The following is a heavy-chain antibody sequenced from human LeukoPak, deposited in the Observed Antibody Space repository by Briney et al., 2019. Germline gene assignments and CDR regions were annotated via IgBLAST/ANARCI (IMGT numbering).Heavy chain of an antibody. CDR2: ISGSADSA. D-gene: IGHD3-10*01. CDR3: AKDPYYYGSGSYLDY. CDR1: GFTFSSYA. J-gene: IGHJ4*02. V-gene: IGHV3-23*01. Sequence: GGSLRLSCAASGFTFSSYAMSWVRQAPGKGLEWVSGISGSADSAYYADSVKGRFTISRDNSKNTLYLQMNSLRAEDTAVYYCAKDPYYYGSGSYLDYWGQGTLVTASS.